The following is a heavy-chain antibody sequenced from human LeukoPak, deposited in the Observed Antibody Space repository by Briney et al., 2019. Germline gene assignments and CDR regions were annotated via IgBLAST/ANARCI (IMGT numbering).Heavy chain of an antibody. D-gene: IGHD3-22*01. CDR1: GGSIRSYY. CDR2: IYYSGST. V-gene: IGHV4-59*12. Sequence: SETLSLTCTVSGGSIRSYYWSWIRQPPGKGLEWIGYIYYSGSTIYNPSLKSRVTISLDTSKNQFSLKLSSVTAADTAVYYCARGAIVAKPFDYWGQGTLVTVSS. J-gene: IGHJ4*02. CDR3: ARGAIVAKPFDY.